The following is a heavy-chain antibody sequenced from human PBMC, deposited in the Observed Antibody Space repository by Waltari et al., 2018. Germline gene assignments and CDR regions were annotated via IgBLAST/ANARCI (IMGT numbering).Heavy chain of an antibody. D-gene: IGHD1-7*01. V-gene: IGHV3-53*01. CDR1: GFTVSNTY. CDR2: IYRGGST. J-gene: IGHJ2*01. Sequence: EVQLVDSGGGFIHPGGSLRLSCAASGFTVSNTYMTWVRQAPGKGLGWCTIIYRGGSTYDAYSVRGRFTASENNSKNTLDLQMDRLRAEDTAVYYCARGGLTATTKYAPWYFDLWGRGTLVTVSS. CDR3: ARGGLTATTKYAPWYFDL.